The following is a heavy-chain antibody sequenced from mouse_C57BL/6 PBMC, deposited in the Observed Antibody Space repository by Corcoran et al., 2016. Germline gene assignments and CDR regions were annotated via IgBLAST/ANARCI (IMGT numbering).Heavy chain of an antibody. CDR3: APNYAWFAY. CDR1: GYTFTDYY. J-gene: IGHJ3*01. D-gene: IGHD2-4*01. Sequence: EVQLQQSGPELVKPGASVKISCKASGYTFTDYYMNWVKQSHGKRREWIGDINPNNGGTSYNQKFKGKATLTVDKSSSTAYMELRSLTSEDSAVYYCAPNYAWFAYWGQGTLVTVSA. V-gene: IGHV1-26*01. CDR2: INPNNGGT.